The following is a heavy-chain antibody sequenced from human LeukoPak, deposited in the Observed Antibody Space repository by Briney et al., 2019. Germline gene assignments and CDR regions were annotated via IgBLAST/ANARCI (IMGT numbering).Heavy chain of an antibody. J-gene: IGHJ6*02. CDR2: ISACNGNT. CDR3: AREGMVRGEAYYYGMAV. D-gene: IGHD3-10*01. Sequence: ASVKVSCKASGYTFTSYGISWVRQAPGQGLEWMGWISACNGNTNYAQKLQGRVTMTTDPSTSTAYMELRSLRSDDTAVYYCAREGMVRGEAYYYGMAVWGQGTTVTVSS. V-gene: IGHV1-18*01. CDR1: GYTFTSYG.